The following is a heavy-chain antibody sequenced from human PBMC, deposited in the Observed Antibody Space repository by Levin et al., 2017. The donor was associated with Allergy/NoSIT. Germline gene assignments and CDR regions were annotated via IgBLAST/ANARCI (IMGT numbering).Heavy chain of an antibody. D-gene: IGHD6-19*01. CDR2: ISSSSSTI. CDR3: ARGPNLAVAGSDQFDY. Sequence: SGGSLRLSCAASGFTFSSYSMNWVRQAPGKGLEWVSYISSSSSTIYYADSVKGRFTISRDNAKNSLYLQMNSLRDEDTAVYYCARGPNLAVAGSDQFDYWGQGTLVTVSS. J-gene: IGHJ4*02. V-gene: IGHV3-48*02. CDR1: GFTFSSYS.